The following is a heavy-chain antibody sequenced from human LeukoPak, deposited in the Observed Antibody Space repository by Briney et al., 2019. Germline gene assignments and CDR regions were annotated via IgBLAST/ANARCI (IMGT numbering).Heavy chain of an antibody. V-gene: IGHV4-30-4*08. Sequence: PSETLSLTCTVSGGSISSGDYYWSWIRQPPGKGLEWIGYIYYSGSTYYNPSLKSRVTISVDTSKNQCSLKLSSVTAADTAVYYCARSTMIGYFDYWGQGTLVTVPS. CDR3: ARSTMIGYFDY. CDR1: GGSISSGDYY. J-gene: IGHJ4*02. D-gene: IGHD3-22*01. CDR2: IYYSGST.